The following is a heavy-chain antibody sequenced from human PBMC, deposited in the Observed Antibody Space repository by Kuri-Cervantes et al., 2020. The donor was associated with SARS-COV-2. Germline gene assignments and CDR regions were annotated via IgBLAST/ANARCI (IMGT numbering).Heavy chain of an antibody. D-gene: IGHD2-15*01. CDR2: IYYSGST. CDR3: ARGDVVVVDATSDYYGMDV. Sequence: SETLSLTCTVSGGSISSYYWSWIRQPPGKGLEWIGYIYYSGSTNYNPSLKSRITMSVDTSRNQFSLKLSAVTAADTALYYCARGDVVVVDATSDYYGMDVWGQGTTVTVSS. J-gene: IGHJ6*02. CDR1: GGSISSYY. V-gene: IGHV4-59*12.